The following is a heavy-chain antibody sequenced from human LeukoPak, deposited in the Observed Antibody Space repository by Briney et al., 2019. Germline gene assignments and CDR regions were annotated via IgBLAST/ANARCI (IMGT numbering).Heavy chain of an antibody. D-gene: IGHD1-26*01. V-gene: IGHV1-69*04. CDR1: GGTFSSYA. CDR2: IIPILGIA. J-gene: IGHJ6*02. CDR3: ARDLGATTIYYYGMDV. Sequence: SVKVSCKASGGTFSSYAISWVRQAPGQGLEWMGRIIPILGIANYAQKFQGRVTITADKSTSTAYMELSSLRSEDTAVYYCARDLGATTIYYYGMDVWGQGTTVTVSS.